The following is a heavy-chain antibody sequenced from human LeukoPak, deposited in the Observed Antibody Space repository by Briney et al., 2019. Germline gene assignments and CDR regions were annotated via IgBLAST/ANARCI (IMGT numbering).Heavy chain of an antibody. CDR1: GGSISSSSYY. V-gene: IGHV4-39*01. J-gene: IGHJ6*03. Sequence: SETLSLTCTVSGGSISSSSYYWGWIRQPPGKGLEWIGIIYYSGSTYSNPSLRSRVTISVDTSKNQFSLKLSSVTAADTAVYYCASFYCSGGSCYQYYYYYYMDVWGKGTTVTISS. D-gene: IGHD2-15*01. CDR3: ASFYCSGGSCYQYYYYYYMDV. CDR2: IYYSGST.